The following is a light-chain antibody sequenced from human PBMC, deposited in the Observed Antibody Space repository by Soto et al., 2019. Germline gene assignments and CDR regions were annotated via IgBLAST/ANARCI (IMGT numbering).Light chain of an antibody. CDR3: HQYGSSPPYT. V-gene: IGKV3-20*01. Sequence: ETVSTQSPCTLSLSPGERATLSCRASQSVSSSYLSWFQQKPGQAPRLLIYGASSRATGIPDRFSGSGSGTDFTLTISRLEPEDFAVYYCHQYGSSPPYTFGQGTKLEIK. J-gene: IGKJ2*01. CDR2: GAS. CDR1: QSVSSSY.